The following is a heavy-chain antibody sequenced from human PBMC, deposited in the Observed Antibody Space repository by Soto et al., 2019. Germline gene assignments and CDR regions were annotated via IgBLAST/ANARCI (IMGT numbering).Heavy chain of an antibody. Sequence: QVQLVQSGADVKEPGSSVKVSCKASGGTLNYNTFSWVRQAPGQGLEWMGGIVTVFGTANHAQKFQGRLTITADPSTNTVYMELSSLRSEDTAVYYCARNGAYSSSQFGMDVWGQGTTVTVSS. CDR1: GGTLNYNT. CDR2: IVTVFGTA. CDR3: ARNGAYSSSQFGMDV. D-gene: IGHD6-13*01. V-gene: IGHV1-69*19. J-gene: IGHJ6*02.